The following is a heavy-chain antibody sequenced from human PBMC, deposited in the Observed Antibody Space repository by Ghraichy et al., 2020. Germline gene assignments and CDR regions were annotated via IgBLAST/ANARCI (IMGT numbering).Heavy chain of an antibody. CDR3: ATGGVY. Sequence: LSLTCAASGFTVSGYYMTWVRQAPGKGLDWVSLIYSGGNTYYADSVEGRFTISRDDSRNTLYLQMNNVRAEDTAMYYCATGGVYWGQGTLVTVSS. J-gene: IGHJ4*02. D-gene: IGHD3-16*01. CDR1: GFTVSGYY. V-gene: IGHV3-53*01. CDR2: IYSGGNT.